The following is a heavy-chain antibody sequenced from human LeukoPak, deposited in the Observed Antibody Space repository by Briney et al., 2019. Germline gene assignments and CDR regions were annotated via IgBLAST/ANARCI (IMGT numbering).Heavy chain of an antibody. CDR2: IIPIFGTA. D-gene: IGHD2-2*01. Sequence: SVKVSCKASGYTFTSYGISWVRQAPGQGLEWMGGIIPIFGTANYAQKFQGRVTITTDESTSTAYMELSSLRSEDTAVYYCARGDIVVVPAATSYYYYYMDVWGQGTTVTVSS. V-gene: IGHV1-69*05. CDR3: ARGDIVVVPAATSYYYYYMDV. J-gene: IGHJ6*03. CDR1: GYTFTSYG.